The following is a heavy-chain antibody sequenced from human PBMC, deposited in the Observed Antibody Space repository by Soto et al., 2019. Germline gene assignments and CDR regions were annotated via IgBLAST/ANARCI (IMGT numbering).Heavy chain of an antibody. CDR2: ISAYNGNT. CDR1: GYTFTSYG. Sequence: ASVKVSCKASGYTFTSYGISWVRQAPGQGLEWMGWISAYNGNTNYAQKLQGRVTMTIDTSTSTAYMELRSLRSDDTAVYYCARESFYDFWSGYYLGRGGYYGMDVWGQGTTVTVSS. D-gene: IGHD3-3*01. J-gene: IGHJ6*02. CDR3: ARESFYDFWSGYYLGRGGYYGMDV. V-gene: IGHV1-18*04.